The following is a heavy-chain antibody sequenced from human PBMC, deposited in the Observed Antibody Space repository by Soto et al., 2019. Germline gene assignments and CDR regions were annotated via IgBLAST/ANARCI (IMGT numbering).Heavy chain of an antibody. CDR3: ARSGLVVVNYYYYYGMDV. D-gene: IGHD2-15*01. J-gene: IGHJ6*02. CDR1: GGTFSSYA. V-gene: IGHV1-69*13. CDR2: IIPIFGTA. Sequence: ASVKVSCKASGGTFSSYAISWVRQAPGQGLEWMGGIIPIFGTANYAQKFQGRVTITADESTSTAYMELSSLRSEDTAVYYCARSGLVVVNYYYYYGMDVWGQGTKVTVSS.